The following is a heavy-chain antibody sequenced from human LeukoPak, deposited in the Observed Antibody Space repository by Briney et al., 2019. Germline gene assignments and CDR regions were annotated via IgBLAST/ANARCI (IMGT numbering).Heavy chain of an antibody. Sequence: SETLSLTCAVYGGSFSGYYWSWIRQPPGKGLEWIGEINHSGSTNYNPSLKSRVTISVDTSKNQFSLKLSSVTAADTAVYYCATLPRIAAPNWGQGTLVAVSS. CDR1: GGSFSGYY. V-gene: IGHV4-34*01. CDR2: INHSGST. CDR3: ATLPRIAAPN. D-gene: IGHD6-13*01. J-gene: IGHJ4*02.